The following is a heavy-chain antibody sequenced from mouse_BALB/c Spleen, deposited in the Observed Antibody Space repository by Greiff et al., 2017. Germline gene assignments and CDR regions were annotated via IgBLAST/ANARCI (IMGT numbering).Heavy chain of an antibody. CDR2: INPYNGDT. CDR1: GYSFTGYF. V-gene: IGHV1-20*02. D-gene: IGHD1-1*01. J-gene: IGHJ1*01. CDR3: AKEGDYCGSSEWYFDV. Sequence: EVQLQQSGPELVKPGASVKISCKASGYSFTGYFMNWVMQSHGKSLEWIGRINPYNGDTFYNQKFKGKATLTVDKSSSTAHMELRSLASEDSAVYYCAKEGDYCGSSEWYFDVWGAGTTVTVSS.